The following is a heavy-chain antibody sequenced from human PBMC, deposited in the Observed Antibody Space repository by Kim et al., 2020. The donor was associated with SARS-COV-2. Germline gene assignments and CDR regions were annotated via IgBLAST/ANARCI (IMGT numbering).Heavy chain of an antibody. D-gene: IGHD4-17*01. V-gene: IGHV3-48*02. Sequence: YADSVKGRFTISRDNAKNSLYLQMNSLRDEDTAVYYCARISTVVTGLFDYWGQGTLVTVSS. J-gene: IGHJ4*02. CDR3: ARISTVVTGLFDY.